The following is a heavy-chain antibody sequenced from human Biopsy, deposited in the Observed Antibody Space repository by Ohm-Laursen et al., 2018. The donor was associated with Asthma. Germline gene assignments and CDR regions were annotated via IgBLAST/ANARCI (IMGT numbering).Heavy chain of an antibody. CDR3: ARGPELDV. Sequence: SQTLSLTCSLSSGSGGYMRSGNYYWGWIRQSPGKGLEWIGETNERGVTNNNPSLKSRVIISIDTYWNRVSLKLTSVTAADTAVYYCARGPELDVWGQGTTVTVSS. CDR2: TNERGVT. CDR1: SGSGGYMRSGNYY. J-gene: IGHJ6*02. V-gene: IGHV4-39*07.